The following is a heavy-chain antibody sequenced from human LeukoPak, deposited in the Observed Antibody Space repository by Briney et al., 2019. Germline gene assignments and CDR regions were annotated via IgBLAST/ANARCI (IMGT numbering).Heavy chain of an antibody. J-gene: IGHJ4*02. V-gene: IGHV4-38-2*01. CDR1: GYSISSGYY. D-gene: IGHD3-22*01. CDR2: IYQSGST. CDR3: ARAPPDSSGYHDY. Sequence: PSETLSLTCGVSGYSISSGYYWGWIRQPPGKGLEWIGSIYQSGSTYYNPSLKSRVTISVDTSKNQFSLKLSSVTAADTAVYYCARAPPDSSGYHDYWGQGTLVTVSS.